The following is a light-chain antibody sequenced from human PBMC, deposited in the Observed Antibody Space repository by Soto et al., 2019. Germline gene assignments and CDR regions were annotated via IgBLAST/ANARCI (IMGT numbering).Light chain of an antibody. V-gene: IGKV1-8*01. CDR1: QGIGTY. CDR2: TAD. CDR3: QQYSTYPALT. Sequence: AIRMTQSPSSISASTGDRVTITCRASQGIGTYLAWYQQKSGKAPKLLLYTADTLQSGVPRRFSGSGSGTEFILTISGLQSEDFATYYCQQYSTYPALTFGGGTKVDIK. J-gene: IGKJ4*01.